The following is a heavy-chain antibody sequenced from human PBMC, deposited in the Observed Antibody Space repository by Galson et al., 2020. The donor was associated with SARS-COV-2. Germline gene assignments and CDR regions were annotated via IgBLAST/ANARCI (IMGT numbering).Heavy chain of an antibody. J-gene: IGHJ4*02. D-gene: IGHD4-17*01. CDR2: ISHSGYT. CDR1: GASVRPGY. V-gene: IGHV4-59*02. Sequence: ASETLSLTCTVSGASVRPGYWSWVRQPPGKGLEWIAFISHSGYTRYNPSLKSRVTISIDTSKNQFSLKLTSVIAADTAMYHCARQSNDYGGFYFDSWGQGTQVSVSS. CDR3: ARQSNDYGGFYFDS.